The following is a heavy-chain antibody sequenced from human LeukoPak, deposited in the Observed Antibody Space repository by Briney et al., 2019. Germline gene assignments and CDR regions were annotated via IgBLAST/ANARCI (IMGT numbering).Heavy chain of an antibody. J-gene: IGHJ4*02. CDR1: GGSISSYY. Sequence: SETLSLTCTVSGGSISSYYWSWIRQPPGKGLEWIGEINHSGSTNYNPSLKSRVTISVDTSKNQFSLKLSSVTAADTAVYYCARDPDLFLEQQLDYWGQGTLVTVSS. V-gene: IGHV4-34*01. CDR2: INHSGST. CDR3: ARDPDLFLEQQLDY. D-gene: IGHD6-13*01.